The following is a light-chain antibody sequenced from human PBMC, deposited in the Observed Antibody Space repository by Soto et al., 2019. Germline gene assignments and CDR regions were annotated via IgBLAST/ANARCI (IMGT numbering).Light chain of an antibody. Sequence: EIVMTQSPATLSVSPGERATLSCRASQSVSSNFAWYQQKPGQAPRLLIYGASTRATGIPARFSGSGSGTEFTLTISSLQSEDFSVYYCQQYNNWPPWTFXQGTKADIK. J-gene: IGKJ1*01. V-gene: IGKV3-15*01. CDR2: GAS. CDR3: QQYNNWPPWT. CDR1: QSVSSN.